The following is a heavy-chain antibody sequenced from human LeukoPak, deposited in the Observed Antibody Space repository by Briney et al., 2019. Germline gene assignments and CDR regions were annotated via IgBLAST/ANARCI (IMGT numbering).Heavy chain of an antibody. CDR1: GLTFSSYW. Sequence: GGSLRLSCAASGLTFSSYWMSWVRQAPGKGLEWVANIKQDGSEKYYVDSVKGRFTISRDNAKNSLYLQMNSLRAEDMALYYCAKAVGYTSSSGGYFDYWGQGILVTVSS. CDR2: IKQDGSEK. D-gene: IGHD6-6*01. CDR3: AKAVGYTSSSGGYFDY. J-gene: IGHJ4*02. V-gene: IGHV3-7*03.